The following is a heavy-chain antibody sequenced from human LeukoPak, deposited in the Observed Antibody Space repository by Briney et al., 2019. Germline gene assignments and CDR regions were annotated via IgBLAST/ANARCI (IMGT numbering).Heavy chain of an antibody. J-gene: IGHJ4*02. CDR2: IRYDGSNK. CDR3: ARVFYYNSGKSFFDY. CDR1: GFTFSSYA. Sequence: PGGSLRLSCAASGFTFSSYAMSWVRQAPGKGLEWVAFIRYDGSNKYYADSVKGRFTISRDNSKNTLYLQMNSLRAEDTAVYYCARVFYYNSGKSFFDYWGQGTLVSVSS. V-gene: IGHV3-30*02. D-gene: IGHD3-10*01.